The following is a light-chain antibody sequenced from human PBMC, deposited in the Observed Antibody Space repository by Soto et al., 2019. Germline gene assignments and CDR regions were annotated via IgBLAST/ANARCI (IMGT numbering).Light chain of an antibody. V-gene: IGLV1-40*01. J-gene: IGLJ2*01. CDR2: GNS. CDR3: QSYDSSLSGSGV. Sequence: QSVLTQPPSVSGAPGQRVTISCNGSSSNIGAGYDVHWYHQLPGTAPKLLIYGNSNRPSGVPDRFSGSKSGTSASLAITGLQAEDEADYYCQSYDSSLSGSGVFGGGTKVTVL. CDR1: SSNIGAGYD.